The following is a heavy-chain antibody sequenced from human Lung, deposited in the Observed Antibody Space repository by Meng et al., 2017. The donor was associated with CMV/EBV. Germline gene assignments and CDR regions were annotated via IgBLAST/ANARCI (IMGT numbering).Heavy chain of an antibody. D-gene: IGHD3-22*01. J-gene: IGHJ5*02. CDR1: GVSLSTSGMR. CDR3: ARLNYYDDDYWFDL. CDR2: IDWDDDK. V-gene: IGHV2-70*04. Sequence: SGPXLVXPTQTLTLTCTFSGVSLSTSGMRPSWIRQPPGKALEWLARIDWDDDKFYSPSLKTRLAISRDTSKNQVVLTMTNRDPVDTATYYCARLNYYDDDYWFDLWGQGTLVTVSS.